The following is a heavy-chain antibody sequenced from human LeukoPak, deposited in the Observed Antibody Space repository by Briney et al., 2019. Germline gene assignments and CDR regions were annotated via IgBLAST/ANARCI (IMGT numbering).Heavy chain of an antibody. V-gene: IGHV4-59*01. CDR1: GGSISSYY. J-gene: IGHJ4*02. CDR2: VYYSGST. Sequence: SETLSHTCTVSGGSISSYYWSWIRQPPGKGLEWIGYVYYSGSTNYNPSLKSRVTISVDTSKNQFSLKLTSVTAADTAVYYCARGDSGSFSQFDCWGQGTLVTVSS. D-gene: IGHD1-26*01. CDR3: ARGDSGSFSQFDC.